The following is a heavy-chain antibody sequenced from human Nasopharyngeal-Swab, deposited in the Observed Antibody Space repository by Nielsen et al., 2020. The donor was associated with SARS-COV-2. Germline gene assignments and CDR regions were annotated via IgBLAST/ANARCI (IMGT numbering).Heavy chain of an antibody. Sequence: GESLKISCAVSGFTFSSYSMNWVRQAPGKGLEWVSYISSSSSTIYYADSVKGRFTISRDNAKNSLYLQMNSLRAEDTAVYYCARDFIKQWLDDAFDIWGQGTMVTVSS. CDR1: GFTFSSYS. D-gene: IGHD6-19*01. CDR3: ARDFIKQWLDDAFDI. J-gene: IGHJ3*02. V-gene: IGHV3-48*04. CDR2: ISSSSSTI.